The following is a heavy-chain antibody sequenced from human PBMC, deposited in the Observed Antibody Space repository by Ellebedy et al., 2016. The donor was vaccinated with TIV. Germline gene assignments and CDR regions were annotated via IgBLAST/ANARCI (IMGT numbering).Heavy chain of an antibody. CDR2: IVSSGRET. Sequence: GGSLRLXXAASGIIFSVTGMTWIRQDPGKGLEWVATIVSSGRETYYADPLKGRFTISRDNAMNLVYLQMNSLSVEDTAVYYCTRDGSEWSRDYWGQGTLVTVSS. CDR1: GIIFSVTG. V-gene: IGHV3-21*06. D-gene: IGHD3-3*01. CDR3: TRDGSEWSRDY. J-gene: IGHJ4*02.